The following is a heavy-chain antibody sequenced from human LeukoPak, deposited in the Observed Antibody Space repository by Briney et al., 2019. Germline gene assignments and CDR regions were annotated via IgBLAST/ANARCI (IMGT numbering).Heavy chain of an antibody. CDR3: ARVFDKDV. V-gene: IGHV4-4*07. Sequence: KSSETLSLTRTVSGGSISSYYWSWIRQPAGKGLEWAGRIFTSGSTHYNPSLKSRVTMSVDTSKNQFSLRLSSVTAADTAVYYCARVFDKDVWGKGTTVSVSS. J-gene: IGHJ6*03. CDR2: IFTSGST. D-gene: IGHD2-21*01. CDR1: GGSISSYY.